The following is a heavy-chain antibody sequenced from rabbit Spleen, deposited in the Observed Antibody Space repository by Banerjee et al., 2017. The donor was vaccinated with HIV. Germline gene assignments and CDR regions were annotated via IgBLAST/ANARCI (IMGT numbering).Heavy chain of an antibody. V-gene: IGHV1S45*01. CDR3: ARDSSSSFSSYGMDL. CDR1: GVSFNDKDV. J-gene: IGHJ6*01. Sequence: QEQLEESGGGLVKPEGSLTLTCKASGVSFNDKDVMCWVRQAPGKGLEWIACIDAGSSDFTYHASWAKGRFTISKTSSTTVTLQMTSLTAADTATYFCARDSSSSFSSYGMDLWGQGTLVTVS. CDR2: IDAGSSDFT. D-gene: IGHD1-1*01.